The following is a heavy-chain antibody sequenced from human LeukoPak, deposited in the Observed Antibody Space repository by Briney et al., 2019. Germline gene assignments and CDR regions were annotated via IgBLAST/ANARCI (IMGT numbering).Heavy chain of an antibody. CDR1: GGSFSGYY. D-gene: IGHD3-22*01. J-gene: IGHJ6*02. V-gene: IGHV4-34*04. CDR3: ARLVYYDSSDYLTEGGLDV. Sequence: PSETLSLTCAVYGGSFSGYYWSGIRQPPGEGLEGMVEINHSGSSNNNPCLKSRGTISVDTSLNQFYMTLSSVSAADTAVYYCARLVYYDSSDYLTEGGLDVWGQGTTVTVSS. CDR2: INHSGSS.